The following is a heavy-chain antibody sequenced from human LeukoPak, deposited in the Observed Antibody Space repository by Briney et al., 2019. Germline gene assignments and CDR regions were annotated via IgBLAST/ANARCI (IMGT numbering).Heavy chain of an antibody. D-gene: IGHD3-3*01. CDR1: GFTFRSYG. Sequence: GGSLRLSCAASGFTFRSYGMHWVRQAPGKGLQWVAVIWYDGSNKYYADSVKGRFTISRDNSKNTLSLQMNSLRAEDTAAYYCARELPPLEKYYFDYWGQGTLVTVSS. CDR2: IWYDGSNK. J-gene: IGHJ4*02. V-gene: IGHV3-33*01. CDR3: ARELPPLEKYYFDY.